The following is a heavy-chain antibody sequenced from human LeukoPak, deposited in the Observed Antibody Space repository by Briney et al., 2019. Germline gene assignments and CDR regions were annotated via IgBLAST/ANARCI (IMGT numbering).Heavy chain of an antibody. CDR2: IYSGGST. CDR3: AKDPIPNYDFWSGYYLDY. V-gene: IGHV3-53*05. D-gene: IGHD3-3*01. Sequence: GGSLRLSCAASGFTVSSNYMSWVRQAPGKGLEWVSVIYSGGSTYYADSVKGRFTISRDNSKNTLYLQMNSLRAEDTAVYYCAKDPIPNYDFWSGYYLDYWGQGTLVTVSS. J-gene: IGHJ4*02. CDR1: GFTVSSNY.